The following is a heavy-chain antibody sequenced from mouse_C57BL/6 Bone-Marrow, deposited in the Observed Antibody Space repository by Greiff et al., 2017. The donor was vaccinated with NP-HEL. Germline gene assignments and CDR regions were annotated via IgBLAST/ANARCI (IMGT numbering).Heavy chain of an antibody. J-gene: IGHJ2*01. CDR2: ISDGGSYT. V-gene: IGHV5-4*03. Sequence: EVKLVESGGGLVKPGGSLKLSCAASGFTFSSYAMSWVRQTPEKRLEWVATISDGGSYTYYPDNVKGRFTISRDNAKNNLYLQMSHLKSEDTAMYYCARGEAGFFYFAYWGQGTTLTVSS. CDR3: ARGEAGFFYFAY. CDR1: GFTFSSYA. D-gene: IGHD2-2*01.